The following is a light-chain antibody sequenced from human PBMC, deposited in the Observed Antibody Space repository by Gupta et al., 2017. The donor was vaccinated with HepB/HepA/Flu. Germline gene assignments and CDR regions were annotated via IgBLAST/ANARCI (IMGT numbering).Light chain of an antibody. J-gene: IGLJ2*01. Sequence: SYVLTQPPSVSVAPGKTASITCGGDDIGSKSVHWYQQEPGQAPILVVYDDTARPSGIPERFPGSNFGKPATLTIGRVEAGNEADYHGQGGDRTMDRVVFGGGTNWTVL. CDR2: DDT. V-gene: IGLV3-21*03. CDR3: QGGDRTMDRVV. CDR1: DIGSKS.